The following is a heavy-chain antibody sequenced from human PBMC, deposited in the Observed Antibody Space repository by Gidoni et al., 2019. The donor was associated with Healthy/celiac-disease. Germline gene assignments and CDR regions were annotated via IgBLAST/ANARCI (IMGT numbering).Heavy chain of an antibody. CDR3: ARDGNYYDSSGYWAYYFDY. D-gene: IGHD3-22*01. V-gene: IGHV1-69*01. Sequence: QVQLVQSGDEVKKPGSSVKVSCKASGGTFSSYAISWVRQAPGQGLEWMGGIIPIFGTANYAQKFQGRVTITAAESTSTAYMELSSLRSEDTAVYYCARDGNYYDSSGYWAYYFDYWGQGTLVTVSS. J-gene: IGHJ4*02. CDR2: IIPIFGTA. CDR1: GGTFSSYA.